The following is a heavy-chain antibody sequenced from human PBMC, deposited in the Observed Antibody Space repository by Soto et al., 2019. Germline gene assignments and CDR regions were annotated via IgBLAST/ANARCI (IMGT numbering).Heavy chain of an antibody. CDR2: IIPIFGTA. CDR1: GGTFSSYA. D-gene: IGHD1-26*01. Sequence: SVKVSCKASGGTFSSYAISWVRQAPGQGLEWMGGIIPIFGTANYAQKFQGRVTITADESTSTAYMELSSLRSEDTAVYYCARDRDSGSYYGYYYYGMDVWGQGTTVTVSS. CDR3: ARDRDSGSYYGYYYYGMDV. J-gene: IGHJ6*02. V-gene: IGHV1-69*13.